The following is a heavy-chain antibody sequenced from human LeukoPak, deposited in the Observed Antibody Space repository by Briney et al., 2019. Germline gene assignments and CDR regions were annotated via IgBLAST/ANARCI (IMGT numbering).Heavy chain of an antibody. V-gene: IGHV4-4*02. CDR1: GGSISSSNW. J-gene: IGHJ6*03. CDR3: ARDYGGKDYSLKTKRNYYYYYMDV. CDR2: IYHSGST. Sequence: SETLSLTCAVSGGSISSSNWWSWVRQPPGKGLEWIGEIYHSGSTNYNPSLKSRVTISVDKSKNQFSLKLSSVTAADTAVYYCARDYGGKDYSLKTKRNYYYYYMDVWGKGTTVTVSS. D-gene: IGHD4-23*01.